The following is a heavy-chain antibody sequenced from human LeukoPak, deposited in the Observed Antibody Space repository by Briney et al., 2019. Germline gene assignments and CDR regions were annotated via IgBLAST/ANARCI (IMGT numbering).Heavy chain of an antibody. CDR2: IYTSGST. CDR1: GGSISSYY. CDR3: ASATSSGSYRSPSGDAFDI. V-gene: IGHV4-4*07. J-gene: IGHJ3*02. Sequence: PSETLSLTCTVSGGSISSYYWSWIRQPAGKGLEWIGRIYTSGSTNYNPSLKSRVTMSVDTSKNQFSLKLSSVTAADTAVYYCASATSSGSYRSPSGDAFDIWGQGTMVTVSS. D-gene: IGHD1-26*01.